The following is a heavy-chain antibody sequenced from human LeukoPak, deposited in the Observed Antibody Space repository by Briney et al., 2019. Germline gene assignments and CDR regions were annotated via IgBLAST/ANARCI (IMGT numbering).Heavy chain of an antibody. Sequence: ETLSLTCAVYGGSFSGYYWSWIRQAPGKGLEWVANIKQDGSEKYYVDSVKGRFTISRDNAKNSLYLQMNSLRAEDTAVYYCASGTQWTDAFDIWGQGTMVTVSS. J-gene: IGHJ3*02. D-gene: IGHD1-1*01. CDR2: IKQDGSEK. CDR1: GGSFSGYY. CDR3: ASGTQWTDAFDI. V-gene: IGHV3-7*01.